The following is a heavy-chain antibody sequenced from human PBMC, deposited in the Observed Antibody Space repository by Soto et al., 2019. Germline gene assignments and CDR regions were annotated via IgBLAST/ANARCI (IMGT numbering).Heavy chain of an antibody. V-gene: IGHV3-7*01. D-gene: IGHD2-21*01. J-gene: IGHJ4*02. Sequence: GGSLRLSCATSGFTFTAYWMNWVRKDQGKGLEWVASIRQDGPERSNVVSVKGRFTSSRDNAKNSLYLHLHSLRAEDTAVYYCARDGVMPGLYFDLWGQGTLVTVCS. CDR1: GFTFTAYW. CDR3: ARDGVMPGLYFDL. CDR2: IRQDGPER.